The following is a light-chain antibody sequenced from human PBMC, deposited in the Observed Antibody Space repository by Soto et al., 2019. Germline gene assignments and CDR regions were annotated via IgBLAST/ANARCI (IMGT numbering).Light chain of an antibody. V-gene: IGLV2-11*01. CDR1: SNDVGAFNY. J-gene: IGLJ2*01. CDR2: DVS. CDR3: QSYDSRLSGSVV. Sequence: QSVLTQPRSVSGSPGQSVTISCTGTSNDVGAFNYVSWYQQHPGKAPKLLIYDVSKRPSGVPDRFSGSKSGNTASLTISGLQAEDETDYYCQSYDSRLSGSVVFGGGTKLTVL.